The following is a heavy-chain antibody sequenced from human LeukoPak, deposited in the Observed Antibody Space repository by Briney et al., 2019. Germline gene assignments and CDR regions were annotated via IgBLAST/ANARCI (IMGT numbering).Heavy chain of an antibody. D-gene: IGHD3-10*01. CDR3: ARERAPYYYGSGSYYNVLLHWFDP. CDR2: INPSGGST. Sequence: ASVKVSCKASGYTFTSYYMHWVRQAPGQGLEWMGIINPSGGSTSYAQKFQGRVTMTRDTSTSTVYMELSSLRSEDTAVYYCARERAPYYYGSGSYYNVLLHWFDPWGQGTLVTVSS. J-gene: IGHJ5*02. CDR1: GYTFTSYY. V-gene: IGHV1-46*01.